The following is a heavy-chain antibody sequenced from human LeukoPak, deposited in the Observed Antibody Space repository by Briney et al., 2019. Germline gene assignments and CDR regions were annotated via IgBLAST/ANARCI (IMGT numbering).Heavy chain of an antibody. CDR3: ARGCSSVGTSCYPFDY. CDR1: GYTFTGYY. V-gene: IGHV1-2*02. J-gene: IGHJ4*02. D-gene: IGHD2-2*01. CDR2: INPNSGGT. Sequence: ASVKVSCKASGYTFTGYYMHWVRQAPGQGLEWMGWINPNSGGTNYAQKFQGRVTMTRDTSISTAYMELSRLRSDDTAVYYCARGCSSVGTSCYPFDYWGQGTLVTVSS.